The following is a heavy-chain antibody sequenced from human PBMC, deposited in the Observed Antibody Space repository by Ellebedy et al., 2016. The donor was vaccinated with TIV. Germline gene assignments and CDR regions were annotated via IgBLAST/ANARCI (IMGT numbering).Heavy chain of an antibody. D-gene: IGHD4-11*01. Sequence: GESLKISXAVSGFTFSNYAMSWVRQAPGKGLEWVSSISGSSLSTYYADSAKGRFTISRDNSKNTIFLQVNRLKAEDTAVYYCAKPGRTIVTSGIFDYWGRGTLVTVSS. CDR2: ISGSSLST. CDR1: GFTFSNYA. CDR3: AKPGRTIVTSGIFDY. J-gene: IGHJ4*02. V-gene: IGHV3-23*01.